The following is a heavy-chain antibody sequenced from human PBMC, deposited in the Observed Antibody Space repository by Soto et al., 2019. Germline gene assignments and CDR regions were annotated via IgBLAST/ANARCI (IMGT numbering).Heavy chain of an antibody. V-gene: IGHV4-59*01. D-gene: IGHD3-22*01. Sequence: QVQLQESGPGLVKPSETLSLTCTVSGGSINSYYWSWIRQPPGKGLEWIGYIYYSGSTSYNPSLTSLVTISVDTSKNHFSLRLTSVTAADTAVYYCARESYYHTSGAFDYWGQGILVTVSS. CDR3: ARESYYHTSGAFDY. CDR1: GGSINSYY. J-gene: IGHJ4*02. CDR2: IYYSGST.